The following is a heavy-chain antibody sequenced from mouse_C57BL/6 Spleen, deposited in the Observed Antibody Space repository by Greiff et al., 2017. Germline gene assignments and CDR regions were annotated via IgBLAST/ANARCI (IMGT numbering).Heavy chain of an antibody. CDR1: GYTFTDYN. Sequence: EVQLQQSGPELVKPGASVKIPCKASGYTFTDYNMDWVKQSHGKSLEWIGDINPNNGGTIYNQKFKGKATLTVDKSSSTAYMELRSLTSEDTAVYYCARRPLIYDGLDVWGTGTTVTVSS. CDR2: INPNNGGT. CDR3: ARRPLIYDGLDV. V-gene: IGHV1-18*01. J-gene: IGHJ1*03. D-gene: IGHD2-3*01.